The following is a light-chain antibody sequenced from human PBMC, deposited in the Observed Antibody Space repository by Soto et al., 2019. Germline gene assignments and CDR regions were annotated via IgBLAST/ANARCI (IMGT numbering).Light chain of an antibody. J-gene: IGKJ5*01. CDR3: QQSFSTPT. CDR1: QRINIY. Sequence: DIQMTQSPSSLSTSLGARATITFRASQRINIYLNWYRQKPGKAPELLIYSASNLQSGVPSRFSGSGSGTDFTLTISGLQSEDFATYYCQQSFSTPTFGQGTRLEIK. CDR2: SAS. V-gene: IGKV1-39*01.